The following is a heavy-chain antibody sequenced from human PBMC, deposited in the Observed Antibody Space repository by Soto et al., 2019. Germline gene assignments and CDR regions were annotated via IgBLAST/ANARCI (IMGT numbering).Heavy chain of an antibody. CDR3: ARRYCSSTSCYRLVRFDP. V-gene: IGHV4-31*03. CDR1: GGSISSGGYY. J-gene: IGHJ5*02. CDR2: IYYSGST. Sequence: QVQLQESGPGLVKPSQTLSLTCTVSGGSISSGGYYWSWIRQHPGKGLEWIGYIYYSGSTYYNPSLKSRVTISVDTSKNQFSLKLSSVTAADTAVYYCARRYCSSTSCYRLVRFDPWGQGTLVTVFS. D-gene: IGHD2-2*01.